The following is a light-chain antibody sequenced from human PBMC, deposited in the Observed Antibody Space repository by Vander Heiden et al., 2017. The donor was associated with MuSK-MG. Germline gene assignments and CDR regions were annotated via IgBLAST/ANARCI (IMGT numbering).Light chain of an antibody. J-gene: IGKJ2*01. CDR2: KAS. CDR3: QQYNSYPYT. CDR1: QSISSW. V-gene: IGKV1-5*03. Sequence: DIQMSQSPSTLSASVGDRVTITCRASQSISSWLAWYPQKPGKAPKLLIYKASSLASGVPSRFSGSGSGTEFTLTISSLQPDDFATYYCQQYNSYPYTFGQGTKLEIK.